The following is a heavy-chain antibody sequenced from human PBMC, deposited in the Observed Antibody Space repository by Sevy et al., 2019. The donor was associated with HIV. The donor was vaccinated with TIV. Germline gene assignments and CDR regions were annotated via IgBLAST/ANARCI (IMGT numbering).Heavy chain of an antibody. CDR2: IKLDGSEK. V-gene: IGHV3-7*03. J-gene: IGHJ6*02. CDR1: GFTFSRYW. CDR3: ARDCSSSSCLWGMDV. Sequence: GGSLRLSCAASGFTFSRYWMSWVRQTPGKVLEWVANIKLDGSEKYYVDSVKGRFTISRDNAKNSLYLQMNSLRAEDTAVYYCARDCSSSSCLWGMDVWGQGTTVTVSS. D-gene: IGHD2-2*01.